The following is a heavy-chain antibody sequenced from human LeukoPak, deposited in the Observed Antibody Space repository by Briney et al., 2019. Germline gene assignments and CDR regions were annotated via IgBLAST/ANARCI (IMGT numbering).Heavy chain of an antibody. CDR2: ISAYNGNT. D-gene: IGHD2-15*01. J-gene: IGHJ6*02. Sequence: ASVKVSCKASGYTFTSYGISWVRQAPGQGLEWMGWISAYNGNTNYAQKLRGRVTMTTDTSTSTAYMELRSLRSDDTAVYYCARDAASYCSGGSCQPRGHYYYYGMDVWGQGTTVTVSS. CDR3: ARDAASYCSGGSCQPRGHYYYYGMDV. V-gene: IGHV1-18*01. CDR1: GYTFTSYG.